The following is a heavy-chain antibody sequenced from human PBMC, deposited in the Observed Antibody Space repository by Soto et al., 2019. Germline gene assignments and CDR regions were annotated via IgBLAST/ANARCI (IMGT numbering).Heavy chain of an antibody. CDR3: ARGGRWLFDY. D-gene: IGHD5-12*01. CDR2: IYHSGNT. V-gene: IGHV4-4*02. J-gene: IGHJ4*02. CDR1: GGSISTDNW. Sequence: QVQLMESGPGLVKPSGTLSLTCAVSGGSISTDNWWGWVRQPPGKGLEWVGEIYHSGNTNYNPSLKSRLTISIDKSKDQFSLDVTFVTAADTAVYYCARGGRWLFDYWGQGALVTVSS.